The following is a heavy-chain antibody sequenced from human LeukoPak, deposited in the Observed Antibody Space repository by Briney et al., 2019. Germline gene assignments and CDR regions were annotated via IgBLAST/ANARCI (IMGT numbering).Heavy chain of an antibody. D-gene: IGHD6-19*01. CDR3: ARIYSSGWYGDYYYYMDV. CDR1: GFTFSSYS. V-gene: IGHV3-66*01. Sequence: GGSLRLSCAASGFTFSSYSMNWVRQAPGKGLEWVSVIYSGGSTYYADSVKGRFTISRDNSKNTLYLQMNSLRAEDTAVYYCARIYSSGWYGDYYYYMDVWGKGTTVTISS. J-gene: IGHJ6*03. CDR2: IYSGGST.